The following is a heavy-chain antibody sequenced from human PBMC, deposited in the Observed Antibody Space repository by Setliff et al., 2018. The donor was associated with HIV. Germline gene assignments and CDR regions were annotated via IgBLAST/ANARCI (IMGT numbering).Heavy chain of an antibody. J-gene: IGHJ4*02. Sequence: SETLSPTCTVSGGSVSSGSYYWSWIRQPPGKGLEWIGYIYYSGSTKHNPSLKSRVTISLDTSKNQFFLKLTSVTAADTAVYYCAREGGTDRYFDYWGPGTPVTVSS. CDR3: AREGGTDRYFDY. V-gene: IGHV4-61*01. CDR2: IYYSGST. CDR1: GGSVSSGSYY. D-gene: IGHD3-16*01.